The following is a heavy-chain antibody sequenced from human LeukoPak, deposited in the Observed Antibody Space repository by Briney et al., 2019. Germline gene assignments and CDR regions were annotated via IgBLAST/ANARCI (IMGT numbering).Heavy chain of an antibody. V-gene: IGHV4-39*01. CDR3: AGLRYYYYYMDV. CDR2: IYYSGST. CDR1: GGSISSSSYY. Sequence: PSETLSLTCTVSGGSISSSSYYWGWIRQPPGKGLEWIGSIYYSGSTYYNPSLKSRVTISVDTSKNQFSLKLSSVTAADTAVYYCAGLRYYYYYMDVWGKGTTVTISS. J-gene: IGHJ6*03.